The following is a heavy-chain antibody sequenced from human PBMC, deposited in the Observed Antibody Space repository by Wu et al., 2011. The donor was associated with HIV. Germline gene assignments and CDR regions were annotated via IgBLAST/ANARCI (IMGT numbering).Heavy chain of an antibody. CDR3: ARDLGGDEDH. Sequence: QVQLVQSGAEVKKPGSSVKVSCKASGGSFRTFAINWVRQAPGEGLEWMGRIIPIVEKPKYAQKFQGRVTITADESTSTAYMELTSLRSDDTAIYYCARDLGGDEDHWGQGTLVTVSS. CDR1: GGSFRTFA. J-gene: IGHJ4*02. V-gene: IGHV1-69*11. CDR2: IIPIVEKP. D-gene: IGHD2-21*01.